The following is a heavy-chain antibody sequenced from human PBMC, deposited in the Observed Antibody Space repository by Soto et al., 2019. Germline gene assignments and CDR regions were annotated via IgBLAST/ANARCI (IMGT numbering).Heavy chain of an antibody. V-gene: IGHV1-2*02. Sequence: QVQLVQSGAEVKKPGASVKVSCKASGYTFTGYYMHWVRQAPGQGLGWMGWINPNSGGTNYAQKFQGRVTMTRDTSLSTAYMELSRLRSDDTAVYYCARMQGIQLWLHAYYYYYGMDVWGQGTTVTVSS. D-gene: IGHD5-18*01. CDR3: ARMQGIQLWLHAYYYYYGMDV. CDR2: INPNSGGT. CDR1: GYTFTGYY. J-gene: IGHJ6*02.